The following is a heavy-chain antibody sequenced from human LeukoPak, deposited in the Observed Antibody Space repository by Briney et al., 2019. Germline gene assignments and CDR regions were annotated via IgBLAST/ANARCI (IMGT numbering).Heavy chain of an antibody. CDR3: AREIVGEVIFDC. D-gene: IGHD2-15*01. CDR1: GFTFSNYG. CDR2: IWHDGSNI. Sequence: GRTLRLSCETSGFTFSNYGMHWVRQTPGKGLEWVAAIWHDGSNIFYADSVKGRFTISRDNSKNTLFLQMNSLRAEDTALYYCAREIVGEVIFDCWGQGTLVTVSS. V-gene: IGHV3-33*01. J-gene: IGHJ4*02.